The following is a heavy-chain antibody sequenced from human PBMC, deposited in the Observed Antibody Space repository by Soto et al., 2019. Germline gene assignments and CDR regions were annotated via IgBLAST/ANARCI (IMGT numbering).Heavy chain of an antibody. CDR1: GYTFNDYW. J-gene: IGHJ4*02. Sequence: PGESLKISCKGSGYTFNDYWIGWVRQMPGKGLEWMGIIHPGDSDIRYSPSLQGQVTISADKSISTAYLQWDSLQASDTAMYYCARHGSERSVQHLFDHWGQGTLVTVPS. CDR3: ARHGSERSVQHLFDH. D-gene: IGHD1-1*01. V-gene: IGHV5-51*01. CDR2: IHPGDSDI.